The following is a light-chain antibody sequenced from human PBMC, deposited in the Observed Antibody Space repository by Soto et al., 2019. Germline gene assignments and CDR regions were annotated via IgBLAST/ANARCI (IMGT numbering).Light chain of an antibody. CDR2: STN. J-gene: IGLJ2*01. V-gene: IGLV8-61*01. CDR1: SGSVSTTYY. CDR3: MLYLGGGLVV. Sequence: QTVVTQEPSFSVSPGGTVTLTCGWTSGSVSTTYYPSWYQQTPGQAPRKLIYSTNIRYSGVPDRFSGSILGNNAALTITGAQADDESDYHCMLYLGGGLVVFGGGTKLTVL.